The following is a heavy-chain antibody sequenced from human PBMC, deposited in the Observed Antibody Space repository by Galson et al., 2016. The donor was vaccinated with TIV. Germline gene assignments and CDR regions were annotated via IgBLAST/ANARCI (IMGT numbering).Heavy chain of an antibody. V-gene: IGHV3-23*01. Sequence: SLRLSCAASGFTFETYAMTWVRQAPGKGLEWVSVISGSADRADRAYYADSVGGRFTISRDNSKNTVFLEMNSLTVEDTAVYYCAKGGSWYDYWGSGTLVTVSS. CDR2: ISGSADRADRA. CDR1: GFTFETYA. J-gene: IGHJ4*02. D-gene: IGHD6-13*01. CDR3: AKGGSWYDY.